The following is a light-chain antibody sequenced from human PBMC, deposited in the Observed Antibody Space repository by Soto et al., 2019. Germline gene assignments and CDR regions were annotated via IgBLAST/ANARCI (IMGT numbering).Light chain of an antibody. CDR2: RAS. Sequence: EIVMTQSPATLAVSPGDTVTLSCRASQTISDNLAWYQQKLGQAPRLLIFRASTRATGVPARFSARGSGTEFTLTISGLESEDFAAYYCHQYSHWPPWTFGPGTKVEIK. CDR3: HQYSHWPPWT. CDR1: QTISDN. J-gene: IGKJ1*01. V-gene: IGKV3-15*01.